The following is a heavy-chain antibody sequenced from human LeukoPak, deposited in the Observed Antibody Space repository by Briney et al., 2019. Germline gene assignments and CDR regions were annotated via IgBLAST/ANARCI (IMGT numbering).Heavy chain of an antibody. CDR3: AKGLFRYGDYGAFDY. J-gene: IGHJ4*02. V-gene: IGHV3-30*18. Sequence: GRSLRLSCAASGFTFSSYGMHWVRQAPGKGLEWVAVISYDGSNKYYADSVKGRFTISRDNSKNTLYLQMNSLRAEDTAVYYCAKGLFRYGDYGAFDYWGQGTLVTVSS. CDR1: GFTFSSYG. D-gene: IGHD4-17*01. CDR2: ISYDGSNK.